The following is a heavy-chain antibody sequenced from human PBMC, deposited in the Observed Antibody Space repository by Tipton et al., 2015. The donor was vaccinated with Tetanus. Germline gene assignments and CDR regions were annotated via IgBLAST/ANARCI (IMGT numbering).Heavy chain of an antibody. J-gene: IGHJ1*01. CDR2: IWYDGTTK. Sequence: SLRLSCAASGFSFSTYNFHWVRQAPGKGLEWVAVIWYDGTTKYYADSVNGRFPISRDNSKNTLFLQMNSLRAEDTAVYYCARETSLTTSYWGQGTLVTVSS. CDR1: GFSFSTYN. CDR3: ARETSLTTSY. V-gene: IGHV3-33*01. D-gene: IGHD4-17*01.